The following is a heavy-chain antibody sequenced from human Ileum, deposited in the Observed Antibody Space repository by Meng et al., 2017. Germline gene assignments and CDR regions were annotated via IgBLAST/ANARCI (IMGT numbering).Heavy chain of an antibody. CDR1: GFTFTNAW. CDR3: THDMTSFLGGFDY. CDR2: IKSKVVGGKT. D-gene: IGHD3-16*01. V-gene: IGHV3-15*01. J-gene: IGHJ4*02. Sequence: GGSLRLSCTASGFTFTNAWMTWVRQAPGKGLEWVGRIKSKVVGGKTDYAAPVKGRFTISRDDSKNTVYLQMNSLKTEGTAVYYCTHDMTSFLGGFDYWGQGTLVTVSS.